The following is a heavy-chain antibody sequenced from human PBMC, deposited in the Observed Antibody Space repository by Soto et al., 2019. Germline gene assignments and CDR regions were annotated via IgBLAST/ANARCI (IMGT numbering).Heavy chain of an antibody. CDR3: ARADCTNGVCYPTNFDY. V-gene: IGHV1-2*04. J-gene: IGHJ4*02. D-gene: IGHD2-8*01. Sequence: ASVKVSCKSSGYTFTGYYIHWVRQAPGQGLEWMGWINPNSGGTNYAQKFQGWVTMTRDTSISTAYMELSRLRSDDTAVYYCARADCTNGVCYPTNFDYWGQGTLVTVSS. CDR2: INPNSGGT. CDR1: GYTFTGYY.